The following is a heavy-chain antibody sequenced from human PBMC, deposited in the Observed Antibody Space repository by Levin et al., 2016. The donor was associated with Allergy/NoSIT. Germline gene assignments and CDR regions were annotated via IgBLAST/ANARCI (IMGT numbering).Heavy chain of an antibody. CDR2: ISSSGGTM. J-gene: IGHJ6*02. Sequence: GGSLRLSCAASGFTFSDYYMSWIRQAPGKGLEWVSYISSSGGTMYYADSVKGRFTISRDNAKNSLYLQMNSLRAEDTAVYYCARARWSSSWGPSNYYYGMDVWGQGTTVTVSS. CDR3: ARARWSSSWGPSNYYYGMDV. CDR1: GFTFSDYY. D-gene: IGHD6-13*01. V-gene: IGHV3-11*01.